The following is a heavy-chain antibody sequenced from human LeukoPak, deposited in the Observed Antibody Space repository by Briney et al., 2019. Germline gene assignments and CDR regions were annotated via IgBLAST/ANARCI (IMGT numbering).Heavy chain of an antibody. V-gene: IGHV1-69*05. D-gene: IGHD5-12*01. CDR3: ARGDSGYDYGFDN. Sequence: SVKVSCKASGGTFSSHAISWVRQAPGQGLEWVGGIIPIFGTTNYARKFQGRVTITTDESTSTGYMELRSLRSDDTAVYYCARGDSGYDYGFDNWGQGTLVTVSS. J-gene: IGHJ4*02. CDR2: IIPIFGTT. CDR1: GGTFSSHA.